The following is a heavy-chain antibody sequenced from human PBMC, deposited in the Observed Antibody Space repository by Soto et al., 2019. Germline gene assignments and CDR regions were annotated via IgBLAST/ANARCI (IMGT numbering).Heavy chain of an antibody. J-gene: IGHJ4*02. V-gene: IGHV3-33*01. CDR3: ARLLELVDTAMVGGFDY. CDR2: IWYDGSNK. Sequence: QVQLVESGGGVVQPGRSLRLSCAASGFTFSSYGMHWVRQAPGKGLEWVAVIWYDGSNKYYADSVKGRFTISRDNSKNTLYLQMNSLRAEDTVVYYWARLLELVDTAMVGGFDYWGQGNLVTASS. CDR1: GFTFSSYG. D-gene: IGHD5-18*01.